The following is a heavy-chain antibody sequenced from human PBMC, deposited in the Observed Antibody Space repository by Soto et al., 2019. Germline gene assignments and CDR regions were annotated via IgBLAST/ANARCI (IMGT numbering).Heavy chain of an antibody. CDR1: GASTVSHYH. CDR3: ALALGPTTGLDY. Sequence: LSLTCSVSGASTVSHYHWTWIRQPPGKGLEWMGYIFNSGTTFYNPSLTSRLSISMDTSGNHFSLELRSVTAADTAVYYCALALGPTTGLDYWGQGTLVTV. J-gene: IGHJ4*02. D-gene: IGHD1-26*01. V-gene: IGHV4-31*02. CDR2: IFNSGTT.